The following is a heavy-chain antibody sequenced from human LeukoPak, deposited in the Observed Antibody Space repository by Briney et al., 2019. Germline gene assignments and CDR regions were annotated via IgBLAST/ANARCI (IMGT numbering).Heavy chain of an antibody. V-gene: IGHV4-34*01. CDR1: GGSFSGYY. J-gene: IGHJ5*01. CDR2: INHSGST. CDR3: ARAGAYNWNAGWFDS. Sequence: SETLSLTCAVYGGSFSGYYWSWIRQPPGKGLEWIGEINHSGSTNYNPSLKSRVTISVDTSKNQFSLRLSSVTAADTAVYYCARAGAYNWNAGWFDSWGQGTLVTVSS. D-gene: IGHD1-20*01.